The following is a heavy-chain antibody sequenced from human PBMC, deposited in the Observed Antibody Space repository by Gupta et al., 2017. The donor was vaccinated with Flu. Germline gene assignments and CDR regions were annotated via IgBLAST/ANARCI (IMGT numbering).Heavy chain of an antibody. V-gene: IGHV1-24*01. CDR1: GYTLTKLS. D-gene: IGHD6-13*01. CDR2: FDTESGKT. CDR3: ATEGGGY. Sequence: QVNLIQSGAEVKKPGASVKVSCKVSGYTLTKLSMHWVRQAPGKGLEWMGGFDTESGKTIYRQRFQGRLTMTEDTSTDTAYMELSSLRSDDTAVYYCATEGGGYWGQGTLVTVSS. J-gene: IGHJ4*02.